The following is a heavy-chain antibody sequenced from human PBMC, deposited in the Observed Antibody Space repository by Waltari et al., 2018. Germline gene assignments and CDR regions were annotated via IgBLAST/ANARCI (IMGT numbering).Heavy chain of an antibody. CDR2: IYHSGST. J-gene: IGHJ4*02. V-gene: IGHV4-31*03. CDR3: ARGTMIVEAFDY. Sequence: QVQLQESGPGLVKPSQTLSLTCTVSGGSISRGGYYWSWIRQHPGKGLEWIGYIYHSGSTYYNPSLKSRVTISVDRSKNQFSLKLSSVTAADTAVYYCARGTMIVEAFDYWGQGTLVTVSS. CDR1: GGSISRGGYY. D-gene: IGHD3-22*01.